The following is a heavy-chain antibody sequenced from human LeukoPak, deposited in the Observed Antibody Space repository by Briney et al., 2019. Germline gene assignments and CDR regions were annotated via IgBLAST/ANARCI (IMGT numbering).Heavy chain of an antibody. CDR2: INWNGGST. CDR1: GFTFDDYG. J-gene: IGHJ4*02. V-gene: IGHV3-20*04. CDR3: ARDTIMGMAGNFDY. Sequence: GGSLRLSCAASGFTFDDYGMSWVRQAPGKGLEWVSGINWNGGSTVYADSVKGRFTISRDNAKKSLYLQMNSLRAEDTALYSCARDTIMGMAGNFDYGGQGTLVTVSS. D-gene: IGHD6-19*01.